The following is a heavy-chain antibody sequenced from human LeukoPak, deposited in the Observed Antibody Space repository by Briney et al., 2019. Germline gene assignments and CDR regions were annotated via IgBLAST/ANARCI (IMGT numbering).Heavy chain of an antibody. CDR3: AKRGYCSSTSCQSIEYFQH. CDR1: GFTFSSYS. V-gene: IGHV3-48*01. J-gene: IGHJ1*01. Sequence: GGSLRLSCAASGFTFSSYSMNWVRQAPGKGLEWVSYISSSSSTIYYADSVKGRFTISRDNSKNTLYLQMNSLRAEDTAVYYCAKRGYCSSTSCQSIEYFQHWGQGTLVTVSS. D-gene: IGHD2-2*01. CDR2: ISSSSSTI.